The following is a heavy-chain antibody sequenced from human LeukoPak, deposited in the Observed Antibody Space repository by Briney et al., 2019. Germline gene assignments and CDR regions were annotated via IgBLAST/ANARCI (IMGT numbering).Heavy chain of an antibody. CDR2: ISSSSSTI. D-gene: IGHD3-10*01. CDR3: ARDEKYGSGSYLGGDY. V-gene: IGHV3-48*01. J-gene: IGHJ4*02. Sequence: GGSLRLSCAASGFTFSSYSMNWVRQAPGKGLEWVSYISSSSSTIYYADSVKGRFTISRDNAKNSLYLQMNSLRAEDTAAYYCARDEKYGSGSYLGGDYWGQGTLVTVSS. CDR1: GFTFSSYS.